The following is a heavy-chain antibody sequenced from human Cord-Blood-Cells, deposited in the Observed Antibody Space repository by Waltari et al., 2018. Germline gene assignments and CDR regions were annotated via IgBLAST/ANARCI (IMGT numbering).Heavy chain of an antibody. J-gene: IGHJ6*02. CDR2: INHSGST. V-gene: IGHV4-34*01. Sequence: QVQLQQWGAGLLKPSETLSLTCAVYGGSFSGYYCSWIRPPPGTGLEWIGEINHSGSTNYNPSLKSRVTISVDTSKNQFSLKLSSVTAADTAVYYCARGYRITIFGVVIARYGMDVWGQGTTVTVSS. CDR1: GGSFSGYY. D-gene: IGHD3-3*01. CDR3: ARGYRITIFGVVIARYGMDV.